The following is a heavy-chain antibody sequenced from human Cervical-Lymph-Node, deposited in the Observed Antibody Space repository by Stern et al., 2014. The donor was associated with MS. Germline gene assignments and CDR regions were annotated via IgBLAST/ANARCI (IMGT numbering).Heavy chain of an antibody. J-gene: IGHJ4*02. V-gene: IGHV1-2*02. D-gene: IGHD4-11*01. CDR3: ARDLADYRYYFDS. CDR2: NPATGAT. Sequence: NPATGATTYAQNLEARVTMTRDTSITTAYMELSRLSSDDTAVYYCARDLADYRYYFDSWGPGTLVTVSS.